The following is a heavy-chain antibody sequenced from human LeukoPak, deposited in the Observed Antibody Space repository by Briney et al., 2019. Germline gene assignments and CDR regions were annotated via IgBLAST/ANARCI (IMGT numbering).Heavy chain of an antibody. D-gene: IGHD2-15*01. J-gene: IGHJ4*02. CDR1: GYTFTSYY. V-gene: IGHV1-46*01. Sequence: GASVKVSCEASGYTFTSYYMHWVRQAPGQGLEWMGIINPSGGSTSYAQKFQGRVTMTRGTSTSTVYMELSSLRSEDTAVYYCASSEYCSGGSCYGPFDYWGQGTLVTVSS. CDR2: INPSGGST. CDR3: ASSEYCSGGSCYGPFDY.